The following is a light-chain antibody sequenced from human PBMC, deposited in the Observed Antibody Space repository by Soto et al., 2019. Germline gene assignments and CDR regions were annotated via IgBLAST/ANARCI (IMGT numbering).Light chain of an antibody. Sequence: QSALTQPRSVSGSPGRSVTISCTGTSSDVGGYDSVSWYQQHPGEAPKLMIYHVTERPSGIPDRFSGSKSGNTASLTISGLQAEDEADYYCCSYAGTNSHVLFGGGTKLTVL. V-gene: IGLV2-11*01. CDR3: CSYAGTNSHVL. CDR1: SSDVGGYDS. CDR2: HVT. J-gene: IGLJ2*01.